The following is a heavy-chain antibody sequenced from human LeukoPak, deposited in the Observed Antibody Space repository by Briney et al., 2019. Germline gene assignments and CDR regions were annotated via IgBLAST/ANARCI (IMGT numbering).Heavy chain of an antibody. J-gene: IGHJ3*02. CDR2: VSAYSDNT. CDR1: GFTFNNYA. Sequence: ASVKVSCKGFGFTFNNYAISWVRQAPGQGLEWMGWVSAYSDNTYSAQKFQGRVTMTTDTSTNTAYVELRSLRSDDTAVYYCARDGSYDAFDIWGQGTMVTVS. V-gene: IGHV1-18*01. CDR3: ARDGSYDAFDI. D-gene: IGHD1-26*01.